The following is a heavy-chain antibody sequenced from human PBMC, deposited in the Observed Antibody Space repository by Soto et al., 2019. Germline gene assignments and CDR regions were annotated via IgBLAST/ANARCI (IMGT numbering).Heavy chain of an antibody. CDR3: ARDHSSGYPLCYFDY. Sequence: QVQLVESGGGVVQPGRSLRLSCAASGFTFSSYAMHWVRQAPGKGLEWVAVISYDGSNKYYADSVKGRFTISRDNSKNTLYLQMNSLRAEDRAVYYCARDHSSGYPLCYFDYWGQGTLVTVSS. J-gene: IGHJ4*02. V-gene: IGHV3-30-3*01. D-gene: IGHD3-22*01. CDR1: GFTFSSYA. CDR2: ISYDGSNK.